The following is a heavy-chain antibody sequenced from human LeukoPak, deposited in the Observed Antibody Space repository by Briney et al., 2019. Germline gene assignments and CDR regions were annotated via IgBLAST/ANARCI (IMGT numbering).Heavy chain of an antibody. V-gene: IGHV4-34*01. CDR1: GGSFSGYY. CDR3: ARPGWLEDAFDI. Sequence: SETLSLTCAVYGGSFSGYYWSWIRQPPGKGLEWIGEINHSGSTNYNPSLKSRVTISVDTSKNQFSLKLSSVTAADTAVYYCARPGWLEDAFDIWGQGTMVTVSS. J-gene: IGHJ3*02. D-gene: IGHD6-19*01. CDR2: INHSGST.